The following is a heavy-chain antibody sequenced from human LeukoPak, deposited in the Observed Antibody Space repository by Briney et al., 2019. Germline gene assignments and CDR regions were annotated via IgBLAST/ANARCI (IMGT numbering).Heavy chain of an antibody. CDR1: GFIFSNYG. V-gene: IGHV3-23*01. CDR3: AKGRGDGYNWRFDY. Sequence: GGSLRLSCAASGFIFSNYGMSWVRQAPGKGLEWVSGISGSGGSTYYADSVKGRFTVSRDNSKNTLYLQMSSLRAEDTAEYYCAKGRGDGYNWRFDYWGQGTLVTVSS. CDR2: ISGSGGST. D-gene: IGHD5-24*01. J-gene: IGHJ4*02.